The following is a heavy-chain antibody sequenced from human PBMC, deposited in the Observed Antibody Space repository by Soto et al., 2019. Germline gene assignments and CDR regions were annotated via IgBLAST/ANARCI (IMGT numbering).Heavy chain of an antibody. CDR1: GFTFSSYG. Sequence: GGSLRLSCAASGFTFSSYGMHWVRQAPGKGLEWVAVIWYDGSNKYYADSVKGRFTISRDNSKNTLYLQMNSLRAEDTAVYYCARSFLGTLYYYYGMDVWGQGTTVTVSS. CDR2: IWYDGSNK. CDR3: ARSFLGTLYYYYGMDV. D-gene: IGHD7-27*01. V-gene: IGHV3-33*01. J-gene: IGHJ6*02.